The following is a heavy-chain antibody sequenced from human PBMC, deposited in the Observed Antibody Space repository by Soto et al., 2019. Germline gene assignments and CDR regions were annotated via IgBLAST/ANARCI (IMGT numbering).Heavy chain of an antibody. CDR3: ARDGAVYDFLTGLPGSH. V-gene: IGHV3-11*01. CDR1: GFTFSDFY. D-gene: IGHD3-9*01. J-gene: IGHJ4*02. CDR2: ISNTGRTI. Sequence: QVQLVESGGGLVKPGRSLRLSCAASGFTFSDFYMSWIRQAPGKGLEWISYISNTGRTIYYRDSVRGRFTISRDNGKNSLYLQMNNLRVEDTAIYYCARDGAVYDFLTGLPGSHWGLGILVTVSA.